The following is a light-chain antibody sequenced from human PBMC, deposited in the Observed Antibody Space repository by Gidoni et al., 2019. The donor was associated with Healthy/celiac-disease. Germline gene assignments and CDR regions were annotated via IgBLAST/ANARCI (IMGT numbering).Light chain of an antibody. CDR2: QDS. CDR3: QAWDSSTAR. J-gene: IGLJ2*01. V-gene: IGLV3-1*01. CDR1: KLGDKY. Sequence: SSDLTQPPSVSVSPAQTASITFSGDKLGDKYACWYQQKPGQSPVLVIYQDSKRPSGIPARFSGSNSGNTATLTISGTQAMDEAEYDGQAWDSSTARFGGGTKLTGL.